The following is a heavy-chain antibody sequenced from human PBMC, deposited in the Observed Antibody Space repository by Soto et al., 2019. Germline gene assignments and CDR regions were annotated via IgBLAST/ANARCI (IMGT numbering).Heavy chain of an antibody. J-gene: IGHJ6*02. V-gene: IGHV3-30-3*01. D-gene: IGHD3-3*01. CDR2: ISYDGSNK. CDR1: GFTFSSYA. Sequence: GGSLRLSCAASGFTFSSYAMHWVRQAPGKGLEWVAVISYDGSNKYYADSVKGRFTISRDNSKNTLYLQMNSLRAEDTAVYYCARDEPRLRFLDPLYYYGMDVWGQGTTVTVSS. CDR3: ARDEPRLRFLDPLYYYGMDV.